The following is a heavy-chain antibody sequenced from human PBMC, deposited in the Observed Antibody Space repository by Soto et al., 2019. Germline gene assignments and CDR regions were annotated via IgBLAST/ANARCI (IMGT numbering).Heavy chain of an antibody. CDR3: ARDGIVGTTDFFDY. D-gene: IGHD1-26*01. Sequence: AGGSLRLSCAGSGFIFSGYSMNWVRQAPGKGLEWVSSISTTSTYIYYADSVKGRFTVSRDNAKNSLYLQMTGLRPEDTAMYYCARDGIVGTTDFFDYWGQGTLVTASS. CDR2: ISTTSTYI. V-gene: IGHV3-21*01. CDR1: GFIFSGYS. J-gene: IGHJ4*02.